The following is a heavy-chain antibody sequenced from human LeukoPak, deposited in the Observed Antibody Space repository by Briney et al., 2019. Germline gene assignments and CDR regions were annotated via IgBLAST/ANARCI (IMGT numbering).Heavy chain of an antibody. Sequence: GRSLRLSCAASRFTFSNYGMHWVRQAPGKGLEWVANIKEDGSEKYYVDSVKGRFTISRDNAKNSLYLQMNSLRGEDTAVYYCARDWSPGYWGQGTLVTVSS. V-gene: IGHV3-7*05. CDR3: ARDWSPGY. CDR1: RFTFSNYG. J-gene: IGHJ4*02. CDR2: IKEDGSEK.